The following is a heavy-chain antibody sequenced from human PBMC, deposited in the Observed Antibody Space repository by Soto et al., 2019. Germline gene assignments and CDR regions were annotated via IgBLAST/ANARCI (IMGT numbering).Heavy chain of an antibody. J-gene: IGHJ1*01. CDR1: GFTFSSYA. CDR3: ARDIGYCFSTSCYFGH. D-gene: IGHD2-2*01. V-gene: IGHV3-23*01. Sequence: EVQLLEAGGGLVQPGESLRLSCATSGFTFSSYAMGWVRQAPGKGLDWVSAISGGGDNTYYADSVKGRFTISRDNSKNTLFLQVNSLRAEDTAVYYCARDIGYCFSTSCYFGHWGQGTLVTVSS. CDR2: ISGGGDNT.